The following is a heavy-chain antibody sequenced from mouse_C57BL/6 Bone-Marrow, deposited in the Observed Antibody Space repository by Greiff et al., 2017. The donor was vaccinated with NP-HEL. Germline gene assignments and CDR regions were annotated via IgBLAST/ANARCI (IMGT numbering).Heavy chain of an antibody. J-gene: IGHJ2*01. CDR2: INPNNGGT. Sequence: VEPGASVKISCKASGYTFTDYYMNWVKQSHGKSLEWIGDINPNNGGTSYNQKFKGKATLTVDKSSSTAYMELRSLTSEDSAVYYCARDGLYYFDYWGQGTTLTVSS. D-gene: IGHD2-3*01. CDR1: GYTFTDYY. CDR3: ARDGLYYFDY. V-gene: IGHV1-26*01.